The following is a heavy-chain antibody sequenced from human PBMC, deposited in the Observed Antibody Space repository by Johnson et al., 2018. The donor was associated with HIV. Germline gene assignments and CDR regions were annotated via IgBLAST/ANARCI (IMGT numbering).Heavy chain of an antibody. D-gene: IGHD1-26*01. CDR2: INQAGTET. Sequence: VQLVESGGGVVQPGRSLRLSCAASGFTFSSYAMSWVRQAPGKGLEWVANINQAGTETYYVDLVKGRVTISRDNAKNFLFLQVNSLRDDDTAVYYCARDVVADGSYPPDAFDLWGQGTMVTVSS. CDR3: ARDVVADGSYPPDAFDL. V-gene: IGHV3-7*05. CDR1: GFTFSSYA. J-gene: IGHJ3*01.